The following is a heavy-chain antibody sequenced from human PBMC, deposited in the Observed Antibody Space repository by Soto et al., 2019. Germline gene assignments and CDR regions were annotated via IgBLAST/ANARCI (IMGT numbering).Heavy chain of an antibody. D-gene: IGHD3-22*01. Sequence: QVQLVQSGAEVKKPGSSVKVSCKASGGTFSSYAISWQRQAPGQGLEWMEAIIPTFGTANNAQKFQCRVTTTADESTSRAYMELSSLRSEDTAVYYCARDRGPSSGYYPYWFDPWGQRTLVTVSS. CDR1: GGTFSSYA. V-gene: IGHV1-69*12. CDR3: ARDRGPSSGYYPYWFDP. CDR2: IIPTFGTA. J-gene: IGHJ5*02.